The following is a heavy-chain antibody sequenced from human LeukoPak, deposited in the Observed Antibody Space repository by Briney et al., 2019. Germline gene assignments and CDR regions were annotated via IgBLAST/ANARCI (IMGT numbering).Heavy chain of an antibody. CDR1: GFTFTCCW. J-gene: IGHJ4*02. V-gene: IGHV3-7*01. CDR2: IKQDGREK. D-gene: IGHD1/OR15-1a*01. Sequence: GGSLRLSCAASGFTFTCCWRSWVRQTPGKGLEWVASIKQDGREKFYADSVRGRFTISRDNAKNSLYLQLNSLRAEDTAVYYCARVPGITRYFDSWGQGIPVTVSS. CDR3: ARVPGITRYFDS.